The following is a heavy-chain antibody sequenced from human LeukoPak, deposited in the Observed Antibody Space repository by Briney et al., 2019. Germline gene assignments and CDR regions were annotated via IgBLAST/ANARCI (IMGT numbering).Heavy chain of an antibody. J-gene: IGHJ4*02. V-gene: IGHV3-23*01. CDR2: ISGSGGST. CDR1: GFTFSSYA. CDR3: AKNPSFWSGRFDY. Sequence: GGSLRLSCAASGFTFSSYAMSWVRQAPGKGLEWVSAISGSGGSTYYADSVKGRSTISRDNSKNTLYLQMNSLRAEDTAVYYCAKNPSFWSGRFDYWGQGTLVTVSS. D-gene: IGHD3-3*01.